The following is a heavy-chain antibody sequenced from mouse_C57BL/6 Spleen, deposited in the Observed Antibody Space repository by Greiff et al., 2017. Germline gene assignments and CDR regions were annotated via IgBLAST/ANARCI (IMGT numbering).Heavy chain of an antibody. J-gene: IGHJ3*01. V-gene: IGHV5-17*01. D-gene: IGHD1-1*01. CDR3: ARGRLRGTWFAY. CDR1: GFTFSDYG. Sequence: EVQLVESGGGLVKPGGSLKLSCAASGFTFSDYGMHWVRQAPEKGLEWVAYISSGSSTIYYADTVKGRFTISRDNAKNTLFLQMTSLRSEDTAMYYCARGRLRGTWFAYWGQGTLVTVSA. CDR2: ISSGSSTI.